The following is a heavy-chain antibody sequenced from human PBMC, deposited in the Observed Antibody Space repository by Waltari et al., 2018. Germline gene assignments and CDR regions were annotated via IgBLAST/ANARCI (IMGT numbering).Heavy chain of an antibody. Sequence: EVQLVESGGGLSQPGGSLRLACAASGFAFSDYGMHWGRQAPGKGLVWVSRINKDGLQTNYADSVRGRFTIFRDNAKSTVYLQMISLRPEDTAVYYCARNQVETALGYWGQGTLVTVSS. CDR3: ARNQVETALGY. CDR1: GFAFSDYG. CDR2: INKDGLQT. J-gene: IGHJ4*02. V-gene: IGHV3-74*01. D-gene: IGHD2-21*02.